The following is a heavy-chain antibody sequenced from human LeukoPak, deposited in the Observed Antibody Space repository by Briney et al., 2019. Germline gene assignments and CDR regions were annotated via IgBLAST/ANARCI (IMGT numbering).Heavy chain of an antibody. Sequence: ASVKVSCKASGYTFTGYGISWVRQAPGQGLEWMRWISAYNGNTNYAQKLQGRVTMTTDTSTSTAYMELRSLRSDDTAVYYCARDREQWLLDYWGQGTLVTVSS. CDR2: ISAYNGNT. V-gene: IGHV1-18*01. J-gene: IGHJ4*02. D-gene: IGHD6-19*01. CDR3: ARDREQWLLDY. CDR1: GYTFTGYG.